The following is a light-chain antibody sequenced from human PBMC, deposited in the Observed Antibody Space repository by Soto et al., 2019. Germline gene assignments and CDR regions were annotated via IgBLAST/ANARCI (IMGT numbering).Light chain of an antibody. CDR3: SSYTSTMTNV. Sequence: QSALTQPASVSGSPGQSITISCTGTSSDVGGFNSVSWYQLRPGTAPKLILYDVVDRPSGVSYRFSGSKSGSTASLTISGLQAADEADYFCSSYTSTMTNVFGSGTKVTDL. V-gene: IGLV2-14*03. J-gene: IGLJ1*01. CDR1: SSDVGGFNS. CDR2: DVV.